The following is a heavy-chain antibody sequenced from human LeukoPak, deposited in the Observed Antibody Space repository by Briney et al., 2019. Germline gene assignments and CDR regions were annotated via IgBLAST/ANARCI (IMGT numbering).Heavy chain of an antibody. CDR3: ARHLKIMGAPGYFDY. V-gene: IGHV4-39*01. J-gene: IGHJ4*02. Sequence: SETLSLTCTVSGGSISSSSYYWGWIRQPPGKGLEWIGDIYYSGSTYYNPSLKSRVTISVDTSKNQFSLKLSSVTAADTAVYYCARHLKIMGAPGYFDYWGQGTLVTVSS. D-gene: IGHD1-26*01. CDR2: IYYSGST. CDR1: GGSISSSSYY.